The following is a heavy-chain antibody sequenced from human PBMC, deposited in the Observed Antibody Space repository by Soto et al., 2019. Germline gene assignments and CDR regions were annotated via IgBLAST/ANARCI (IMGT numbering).Heavy chain of an antibody. CDR3: ARDRLVPYGYGMDV. D-gene: IGHD2-2*01. CDR2: IWFDGSKK. V-gene: IGHV3-33*01. J-gene: IGHJ6*02. CDR1: GLTFRSYG. Sequence: PGGSLRLSCAASGLTFRSYGIHWVRQAPGKGLEWVALIWFDGSKKYYVDSVKGRFAVSRDNSKNTLYLQMNSLRVEDTAVYYCARDRLVPYGYGMDVWGQGTTVTVSS.